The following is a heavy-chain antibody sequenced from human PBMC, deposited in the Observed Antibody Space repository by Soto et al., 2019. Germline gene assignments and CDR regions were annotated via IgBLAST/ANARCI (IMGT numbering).Heavy chain of an antibody. CDR3: ARGGGHYDFWSGHLMYYFDY. D-gene: IGHD3-3*01. Sequence: QVQLVESGGGVVQPGRSLRLSCAASGFTFSSYAMHWVRQAPGKGLEWVAVISYDGSNKYYADSVKGRFTISRDNSKNPVYLQMNSLRAEDTAVYYCARGGGHYDFWSGHLMYYFDYWGQGTLVTVSS. CDR1: GFTFSSYA. CDR2: ISYDGSNK. J-gene: IGHJ4*02. V-gene: IGHV3-30-3*01.